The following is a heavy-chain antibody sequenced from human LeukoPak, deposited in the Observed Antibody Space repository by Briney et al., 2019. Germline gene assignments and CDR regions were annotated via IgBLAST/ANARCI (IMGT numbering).Heavy chain of an antibody. CDR2: INNSGAT. CDR1: GGSFSGYY. Sequence: KPSETLSLTCAVYGGSFSGYYWSWVRQPPGKGLESIGEINNSGATNYNPSLKSRVTISLDTSKNQISLKLSSVTAADAAVYYCASDRYYDSSGPEVRWYYYMNVWGKGTTVTVSS. V-gene: IGHV4-34*01. CDR3: ASDRYYDSSGPEVRWYYYMNV. J-gene: IGHJ6*03. D-gene: IGHD3-22*01.